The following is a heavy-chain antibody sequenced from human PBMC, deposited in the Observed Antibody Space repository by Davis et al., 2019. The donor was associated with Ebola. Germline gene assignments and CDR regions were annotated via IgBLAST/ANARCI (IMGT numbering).Heavy chain of an antibody. V-gene: IGHV4-59*01. Sequence: PSETLSLTCTVSGGSISTYYWSWIRQPPGKGLEWIGYMYNSGSTNYNPALKSRVTTSGDTSKNQFSLKVSSVTDADTAVYYCAGDLGLRGWFDPWGQGTMVIVSS. CDR1: GGSISTYY. CDR3: AGDLGLRGWFDP. J-gene: IGHJ5*02. D-gene: IGHD4-17*01. CDR2: MYNSGST.